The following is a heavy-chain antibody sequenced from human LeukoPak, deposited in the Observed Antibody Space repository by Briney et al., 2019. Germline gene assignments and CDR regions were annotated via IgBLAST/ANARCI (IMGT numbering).Heavy chain of an antibody. V-gene: IGHV3-53*01. CDR3: ARSQPNEDY. D-gene: IGHD1-1*01. Sequence: PGGSLRLSCAASGFTFSSYAMSWVRQAPGKGLEWVSVIYSGGSTYYADSVKGRFTISRDNSKNTLYLQMNSLRAEDTAVYYCARSQPNEDYWGQGTLVTVSS. J-gene: IGHJ4*02. CDR2: IYSGGST. CDR1: GFTFSSYA.